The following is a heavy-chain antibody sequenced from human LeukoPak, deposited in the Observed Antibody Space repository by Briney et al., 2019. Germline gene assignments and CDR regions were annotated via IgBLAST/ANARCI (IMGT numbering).Heavy chain of an antibody. CDR3: ARENGYGFFDY. D-gene: IGHD5-18*01. CDR2: INTGNGDT. Sequence: ASVKVSCKASGYTFTTYAIHWVRQAPGQRLEWLGWINTGNGDTRYSQTFQGRVTITRDTSASTAYMELSSLRPEDTAVYYCARENGYGFFDYWGQGTLATVSS. CDR1: GYTFTTYA. V-gene: IGHV1-3*04. J-gene: IGHJ4*02.